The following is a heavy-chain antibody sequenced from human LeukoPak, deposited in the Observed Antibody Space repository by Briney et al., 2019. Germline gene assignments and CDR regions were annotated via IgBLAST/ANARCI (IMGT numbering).Heavy chain of an antibody. J-gene: IGHJ4*02. D-gene: IGHD2-2*01. V-gene: IGHV1-2*02. Sequence: ASVKVSCKASGYTFTGYYMHWVRQAPGQGLEWMGWINPNSGGTNYAQKFQGRVTMTRDTSISTAYMELSRLRSDGTAVYYCARDRSGCSSTSCPIDYWGQGTLVTVSS. CDR2: INPNSGGT. CDR1: GYTFTGYY. CDR3: ARDRSGCSSTSCPIDY.